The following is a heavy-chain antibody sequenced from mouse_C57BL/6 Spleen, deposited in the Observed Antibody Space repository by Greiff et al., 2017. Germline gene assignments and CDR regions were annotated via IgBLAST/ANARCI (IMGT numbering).Heavy chain of an antibody. D-gene: IGHD1-1*01. V-gene: IGHV1-80*01. Sequence: LQESGAELVKPGASVKISCKASGYAFSSYWMNWVKQRPGKGLEWIGQSYPGDGDTNYNGKFKGKATLTADKSSSSAYMRLSSLTSEDSAVYFWARIGATRYFDVWGTGTTVTVSS. CDR1: GYAFSSYW. CDR3: ARIGATRYFDV. CDR2: SYPGDGDT. J-gene: IGHJ1*03.